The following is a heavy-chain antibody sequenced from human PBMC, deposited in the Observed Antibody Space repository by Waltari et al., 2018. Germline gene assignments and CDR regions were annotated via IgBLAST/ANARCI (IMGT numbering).Heavy chain of an antibody. Sequence: QVQLQESGPGLVKPSETLSLTCAVSGYSISSGYYWGWIRQPPGKGLEWIGSIYHSGSTYYNSYLKSRVTISVGTSKNLFSRKVRSVTAADKAVYYVARGRKDDYVWGTKGDYFDYWGQGTLVTVSS. V-gene: IGHV4-38-2*01. D-gene: IGHD3-16*01. CDR2: IYHSGST. CDR1: GYSISSGYY. CDR3: ARGRKDDYVWGTKGDYFDY. J-gene: IGHJ4*02.